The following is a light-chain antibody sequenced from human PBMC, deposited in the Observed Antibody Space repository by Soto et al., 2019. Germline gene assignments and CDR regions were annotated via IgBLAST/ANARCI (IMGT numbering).Light chain of an antibody. CDR3: QQYDSSPRT. J-gene: IGKJ1*01. CDR2: YIS. Sequence: EIVMTQSPAALSVSPGETASLSCRASQSAGNFLAWYQQKPGQAPRLLIYYISTRATGIPDRFSGSGSGTDFTLTISRLEPEDFAVYYCQQYDSSPRTFGQGTKVDIK. V-gene: IGKV3-20*01. CDR1: QSAGNF.